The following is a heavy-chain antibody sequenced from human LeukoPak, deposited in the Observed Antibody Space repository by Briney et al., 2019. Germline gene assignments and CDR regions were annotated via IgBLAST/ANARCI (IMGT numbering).Heavy chain of an antibody. V-gene: IGHV4-59*08. CDR3: ARRYRNWNDEDDAFDI. CDR1: GGSISSYY. CDR2: IYYSGST. D-gene: IGHD1-20*01. J-gene: IGHJ3*02. Sequence: SETLSLTCTVSGGSISSYYWSWIRQPPGKGLEWIGYIYYSGSTNYNPSLKSRVTISVETSKNEFSLKLSSLTAADTAVFYCARRYRNWNDEDDAFDIWGQGTMVTVSS.